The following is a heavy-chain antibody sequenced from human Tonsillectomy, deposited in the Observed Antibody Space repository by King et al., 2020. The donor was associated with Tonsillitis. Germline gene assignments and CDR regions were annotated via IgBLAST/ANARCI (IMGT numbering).Heavy chain of an antibody. CDR3: ARGISAAGGRWYFDL. Sequence: VQLVESGGGLVQPGGSLRLSCAASGFTFSNYWMSWVRQAPGKGLEWVANIRQDGSEKNFVDSVKGRFHISRDNAKNSLYLQMTSLRAEDTAVYYCARGISAAGGRWYFDLWGRGTLVTVSS. V-gene: IGHV3-7*04. CDR1: GFTFSNYW. J-gene: IGHJ2*01. D-gene: IGHD6-13*01. CDR2: IRQDGSEK.